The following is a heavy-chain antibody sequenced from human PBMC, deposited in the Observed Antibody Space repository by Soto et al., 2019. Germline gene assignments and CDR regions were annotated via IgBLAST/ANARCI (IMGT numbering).Heavy chain of an antibody. CDR1: GGSISSYY. Sequence: TLSLTCTVSGGSISSYYWSWIRQPPGKGLEWIGYIYYSGSTNYNPSLKSRVTISVDTSKNQFSLKLSSVTAADTAVYYCARGTGRPSGITIFGVVTVQDYYYGMEVWGKGNKVTVSS. CDR2: IYYSGST. D-gene: IGHD3-3*01. V-gene: IGHV4-59*01. CDR3: ARGTGRPSGITIFGVVTVQDYYYGMEV. J-gene: IGHJ6*04.